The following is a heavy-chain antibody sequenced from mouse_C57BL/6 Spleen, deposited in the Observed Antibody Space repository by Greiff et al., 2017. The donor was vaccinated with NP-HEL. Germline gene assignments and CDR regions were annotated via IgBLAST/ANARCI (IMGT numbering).Heavy chain of an antibody. Sequence: EVQLVESGEGLVKPGGSLKLSCAASGFTFSSYAMSWVRQTPEKRLEWVAYISSGGDYIYYADTVKGRFTISRDNARNTLYLQMSSLKSEDTAMYYCTRESYYYGSSYYFDYWGQGTTLTVSS. J-gene: IGHJ2*01. CDR2: ISSGGDYI. CDR3: TRESYYYGSSYYFDY. CDR1: GFTFSSYA. V-gene: IGHV5-9-1*02. D-gene: IGHD1-1*01.